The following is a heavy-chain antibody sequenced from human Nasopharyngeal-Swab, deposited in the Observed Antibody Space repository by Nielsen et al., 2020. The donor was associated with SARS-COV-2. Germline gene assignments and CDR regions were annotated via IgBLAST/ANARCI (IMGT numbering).Heavy chain of an antibody. D-gene: IGHD5-18*01. CDR2: FSYDGSTE. CDR1: GFTFRSYA. Sequence: GGSLRLSCAASGFTFRSYAMHWVRQAPGKGLEWVATFSYDGSTEFYADSAKGRFTISRDNSKNTLDLQMNSLRAEDTAVYYCAREGEGVTGAFDIWGQGTMVTVSS. J-gene: IGHJ3*02. CDR3: AREGEGVTGAFDI. V-gene: IGHV3-30*03.